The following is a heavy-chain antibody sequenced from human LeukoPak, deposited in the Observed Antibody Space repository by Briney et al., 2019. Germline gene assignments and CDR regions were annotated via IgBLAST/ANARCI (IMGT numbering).Heavy chain of an antibody. D-gene: IGHD4-17*01. CDR3: TREYGFMTTVFHAFDI. CDR1: DGSISSGYYY. Sequence: SETLSLTCSVSDGSISSGYYYWAWIRQPPGKGPEWIGSVYYSGNTYYNSSLKSRVTISVDTSKNQFSLKLSSVTAADTAIYYCTREYGFMTTVFHAFDIWGQGTMVTVSS. J-gene: IGHJ3*02. CDR2: VYYSGNT. V-gene: IGHV4-39*07.